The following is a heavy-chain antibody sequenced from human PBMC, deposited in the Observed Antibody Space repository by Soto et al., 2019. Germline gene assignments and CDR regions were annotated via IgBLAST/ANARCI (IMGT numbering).Heavy chain of an antibody. CDR3: AGSFGVATAIGGP. J-gene: IGHJ5*02. V-gene: IGHV3-48*01. CDR2: ISSSSSSI. D-gene: IGHD3-3*01. CDR1: GFTFSSYA. Sequence: GGSLRLSCAASGFTFSSYAMSWVRQAPGKGLEWVSYISSSSSSIYYADSVKGRFTISRDNAKNSLYLQMNSLRVEDTAVYYCAGSFGVATAIGGPWGQGTLVNVSS.